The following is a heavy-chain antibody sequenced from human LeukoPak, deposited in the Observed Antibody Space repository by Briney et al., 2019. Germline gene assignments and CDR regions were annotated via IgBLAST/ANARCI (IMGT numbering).Heavy chain of an antibody. D-gene: IGHD5-18*01. CDR3: ARRVYWAAMVLYYFDY. J-gene: IGHJ4*02. CDR1: GGSISSSSYY. V-gene: IGHV4-39*01. CDR2: IYYSGST. Sequence: SETLSLTCTVSGGSISSSSYYWGWIRQPPGKGLEWIGSIYYSGSTYYNPSLKSRVTISVDTSKNQFSLKLSSVTAADTAVYCCARRVYWAAMVLYYFDYWGQGTLVTVSS.